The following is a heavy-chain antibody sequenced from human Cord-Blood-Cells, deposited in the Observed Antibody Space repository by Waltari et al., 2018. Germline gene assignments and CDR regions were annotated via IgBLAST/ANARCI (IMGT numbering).Heavy chain of an antibody. J-gene: IGHJ4*02. CDR2: INHSGST. CDR1: GGSFRGYY. D-gene: IGHD6-13*01. CDR3: ARGSSSWYGY. V-gene: IGHV4-34*01. Sequence: QVQLQQWGAGLLKPSATLSLTCAVYGGSFRGYYWSWIRQPPGKGLEWIGEINHSGSTNYNPSLKSRVTISVDTSKNQFSLKLSSVTAADTAVYYCARGSSSWYGYWGQGTLVTVSS.